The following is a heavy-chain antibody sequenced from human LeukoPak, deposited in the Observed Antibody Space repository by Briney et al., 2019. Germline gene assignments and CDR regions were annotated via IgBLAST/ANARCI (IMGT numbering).Heavy chain of an antibody. CDR1: GFTFSSYS. J-gene: IGHJ4*02. D-gene: IGHD5-18*01. V-gene: IGHV3-48*01. CDR3: AYSYGPYYYDY. CDR2: ITSSSSNI. Sequence: PGGSLRLSCAASGFTFSSYSMNWVRQAPGKGLEWVSYITSSSSNIYYVDSVKGRFTISRDNAKNSLYLQMNSLRAEDTAVYYCAYSYGPYYYDYWGQGTLVTVSS.